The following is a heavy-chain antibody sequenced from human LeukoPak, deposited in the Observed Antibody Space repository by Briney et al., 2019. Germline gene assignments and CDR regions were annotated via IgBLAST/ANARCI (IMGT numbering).Heavy chain of an antibody. Sequence: ASVKVSCKASGYTFTSCYMHWVRQAPGQGLEWMGIINPSGGSTSYAQKFQGRVTMTRDTSTSTVYMELSSLRSEDTAVYYCARDAGEGSSGYYSFDYWGQGTLVTVSS. CDR1: GYTFTSCY. CDR3: ARDAGEGSSGYYSFDY. V-gene: IGHV1-46*01. D-gene: IGHD3-22*01. J-gene: IGHJ4*02. CDR2: INPSGGST.